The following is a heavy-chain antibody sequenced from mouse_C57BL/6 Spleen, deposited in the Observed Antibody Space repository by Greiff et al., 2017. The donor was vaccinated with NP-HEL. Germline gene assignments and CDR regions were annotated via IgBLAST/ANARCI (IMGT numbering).Heavy chain of an antibody. CDR3: AEGGNYHYFDY. CDR1: GYAFSSSW. Sequence: VKLQESGPELVKPGASVKISCKASGYAFSSSWMNWVKQRPGKGLEWIGRIYPGDGDTNYNGKFKGKATLTADKSSSTAYMQLSSLTSEDSAVYFCAEGGNYHYFDYWGQGTTLTVSS. D-gene: IGHD2-1*01. V-gene: IGHV1-82*01. CDR2: IYPGDGDT. J-gene: IGHJ2*01.